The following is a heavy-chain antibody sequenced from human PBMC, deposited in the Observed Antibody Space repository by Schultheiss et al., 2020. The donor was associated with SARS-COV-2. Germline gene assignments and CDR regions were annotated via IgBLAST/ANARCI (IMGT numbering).Heavy chain of an antibody. V-gene: IGHV1-2*02. CDR3: ARESYWVGMVRGPEDYYGMDV. Sequence: ASVKVSCKASGYSFTTYGISWVRQAPGQGLEWMGWINPNSGGTNYAQKFQGRVTMTRDTSISTAYMELSRLRSEDTAVYYCARESYWVGMVRGPEDYYGMDVWGQGTTVTVSS. CDR2: INPNSGGT. D-gene: IGHD3-10*01. J-gene: IGHJ6*02. CDR1: GYSFTTYG.